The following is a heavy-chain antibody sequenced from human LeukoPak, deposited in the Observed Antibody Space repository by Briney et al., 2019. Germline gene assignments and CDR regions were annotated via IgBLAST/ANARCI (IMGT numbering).Heavy chain of an antibody. D-gene: IGHD2-2*01. CDR3: ARRRCSSTACWFDP. Sequence: SETLSLTCTVSGGSISGYDWAWIRQPPGQGLEWIGYIYNSGSTNYNPSLKSRVTISVDTSKNQFSLKVSSATAADTAVYYCARRRCSSTACWFDPWGQGTLVTVSS. CDR1: GGSISGYD. V-gene: IGHV4-59*01. J-gene: IGHJ5*02. CDR2: IYNSGST.